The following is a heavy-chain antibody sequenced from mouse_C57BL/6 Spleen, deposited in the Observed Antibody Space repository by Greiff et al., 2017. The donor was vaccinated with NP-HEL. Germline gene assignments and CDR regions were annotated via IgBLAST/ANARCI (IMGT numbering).Heavy chain of an antibody. Sequence: QVQLQQSGAELVRPGTSVKMSCKASGYTFTNYWIGWAKQRPGHGLEWIGDIYPGGGYTNYNEKFKGKATLTADKSSSTAYMQFSSLTSEDSAIYYCARSYDYDSYAMDYWGQGTSVTVSS. CDR1: GYTFTNYW. CDR2: IYPGGGYT. V-gene: IGHV1-63*01. D-gene: IGHD2-4*01. CDR3: ARSYDYDSYAMDY. J-gene: IGHJ4*01.